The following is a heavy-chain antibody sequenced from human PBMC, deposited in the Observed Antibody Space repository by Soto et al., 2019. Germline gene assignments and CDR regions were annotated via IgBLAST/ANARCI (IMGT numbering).Heavy chain of an antibody. CDR2: ISGSGGST. CDR1: GFTFSSYA. V-gene: IGHV3-23*01. D-gene: IGHD4-17*01. Sequence: GGSLRLSCAASGFTFSSYAMSWVRQAPGKGLEWVSAISGSGGSTYYADSVKGRFTISRDNSKNTLYLQMNSLRAEDTAVYYCAKGLYDYGDFADAFDIWGQGTMVTVAS. CDR3: AKGLYDYGDFADAFDI. J-gene: IGHJ3*02.